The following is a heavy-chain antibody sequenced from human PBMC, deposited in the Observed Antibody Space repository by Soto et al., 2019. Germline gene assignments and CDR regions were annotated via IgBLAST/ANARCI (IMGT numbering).Heavy chain of an antibody. CDR2: IKQDGSEK. D-gene: IGHD3-22*01. CDR1: GFTFSSYW. J-gene: IGHJ4*02. Sequence: GGSLRLSCAASGFTFSSYWMSWVRQAPGKGLEWVANIKQDGSEKYYVDSVKGRFTISRDNAKNSLYLQMNSLRAEDTAVYYCARDGTVYDSSAYYYVHWGQGTLVTVSS. V-gene: IGHV3-7*03. CDR3: ARDGTVYDSSAYYYVH.